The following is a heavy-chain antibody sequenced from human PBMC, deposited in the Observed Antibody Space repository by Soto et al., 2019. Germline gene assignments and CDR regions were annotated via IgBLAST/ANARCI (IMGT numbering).Heavy chain of an antibody. V-gene: IGHV3-21*01. Sequence: EVQLVESGGGLVKPGGSLRLSCAASGFTFSSYSMNWVRQAPGKGLEWVSSISSSSSYIYYADSVKGRFTISRDNAKNSLYMQMNSLRAEATAVYYCARVAAAGTFHYYYYMDVWGKGTTVTVSS. CDR1: GFTFSSYS. D-gene: IGHD6-13*01. CDR2: ISSSSSYI. CDR3: ARVAAAGTFHYYYYMDV. J-gene: IGHJ6*03.